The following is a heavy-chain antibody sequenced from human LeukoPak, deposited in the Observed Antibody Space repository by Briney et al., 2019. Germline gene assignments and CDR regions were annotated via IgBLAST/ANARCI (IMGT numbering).Heavy chain of an antibody. J-gene: IGHJ6*03. CDR2: IYYSGST. CDR1: GGSISSYY. Sequence: NPSETLSLTCTVSGGSISSYYWSWIRQPPGKGLEWIGYIYYSGSTNYNPSLKSRVTISVDTSKNQFSLKLSSVTAADTAVYYCARVVKGNVLLWFGESLAHYYYYMDVWGKGTTVTISS. CDR3: ARVVKGNVLLWFGESLAHYYYYMDV. D-gene: IGHD3-10*01. V-gene: IGHV4-59*01.